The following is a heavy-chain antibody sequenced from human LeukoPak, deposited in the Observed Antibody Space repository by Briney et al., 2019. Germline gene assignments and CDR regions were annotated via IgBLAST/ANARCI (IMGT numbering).Heavy chain of an antibody. J-gene: IGHJ4*02. CDR1: GFTFSSYA. Sequence: GGSLRLSCAASGFTFSSYAMSWVRQAPGKGLEWVSAISGSGGSTYYADSVKCRFTISRDNSKNTLYLQMNSLRAEDTAVYYCAKLQTYDSSGSNTDYWGQGTLVTVSS. V-gene: IGHV3-23*01. CDR2: ISGSGGST. D-gene: IGHD3-22*01. CDR3: AKLQTYDSSGSNTDY.